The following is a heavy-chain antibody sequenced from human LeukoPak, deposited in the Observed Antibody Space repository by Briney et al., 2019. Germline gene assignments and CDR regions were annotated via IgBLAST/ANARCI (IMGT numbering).Heavy chain of an antibody. V-gene: IGHV4-59*07. J-gene: IGHJ5*02. CDR1: VHSIRGYY. D-gene: IGHD2-15*01. CDR3: ARGRGGGGSSNNWFDP. CDR2: IYYSGST. Sequence: ADTLSLTCTFSVHSIRGYYGIGIRQPPARGLEWIRFIYYSGSTSNKRSLKSRLVISVDASKSQFSLKLTSVPAADAAVYYCARGRGGGGSSNNWFDPWGQGTLVIVSS.